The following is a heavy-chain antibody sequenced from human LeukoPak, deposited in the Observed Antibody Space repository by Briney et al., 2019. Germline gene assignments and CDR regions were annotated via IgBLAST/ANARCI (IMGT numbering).Heavy chain of an antibody. CDR2: INHSGST. V-gene: IGHV4-34*01. J-gene: IGHJ6*02. Sequence: SETLSLTCAVYGGSFSGYYWSWIRQPPGKGLEWIGEINHSGSTNYNPSFKSRVTISVDTSKNQFSLKLSSVTAADTAVYYCARWPKFKAMAALVDYYYYGMDVWGQGTTVTVSS. CDR3: ARWPKFKAMAALVDYYYYGMDV. D-gene: IGHD5-18*01. CDR1: GGSFSGYY.